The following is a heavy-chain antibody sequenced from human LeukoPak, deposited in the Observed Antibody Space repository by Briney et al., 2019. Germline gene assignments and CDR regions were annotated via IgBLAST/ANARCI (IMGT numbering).Heavy chain of an antibody. Sequence: SETLSLTCSVSGASITKDFWNWIRQPPGKGLEWIGFVYYRGTTNSNPALKSRVTISVDTSKNQFSLKLTSVTAADTAIYYCARTPERRGYSYGVDAFDIWCPGTMVTVSS. CDR1: GASITKDF. V-gene: IGHV4-59*08. CDR3: ARTPERRGYSYGVDAFDI. J-gene: IGHJ3*02. CDR2: VYYRGTT. D-gene: IGHD5-18*01.